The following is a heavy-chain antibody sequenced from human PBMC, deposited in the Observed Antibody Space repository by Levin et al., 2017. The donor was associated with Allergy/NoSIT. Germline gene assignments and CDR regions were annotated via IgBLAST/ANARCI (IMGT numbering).Heavy chain of an antibody. CDR3: ARAGYSGYDETYYFDY. V-gene: IGHV4-34*01. CDR2: INHSGST. D-gene: IGHD5-12*01. Sequence: PSETLSLTCAVYGGSFSGYYWSWIRQPPGKGLEWIGEINHSGSTNYNPSLKSRVTISVDTSKNQFSLKLSSVTAADTAVYYCARAGYSGYDETYYFDYWGQGTLVTVSS. J-gene: IGHJ4*02. CDR1: GGSFSGYY.